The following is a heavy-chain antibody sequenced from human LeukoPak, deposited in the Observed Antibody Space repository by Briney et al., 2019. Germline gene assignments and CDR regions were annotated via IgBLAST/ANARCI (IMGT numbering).Heavy chain of an antibody. J-gene: IGHJ6*02. V-gene: IGHV3-48*01. Sequence: GGSLRLSCAASGFTFSSYSMNWVRQAPGKGLEWVSYISSSSSTIYYADSVKGRFTISRDNAKNSLYLQMNSLRAEDTAVYYCARVDSWDDLWFGEFRSTLKRYYYGMDIWGQGTTVTVSS. CDR2: ISSSSSTI. CDR1: GFTFSSYS. CDR3: ARVDSWDDLWFGEFRSTLKRYYYGMDI. D-gene: IGHD3-10*01.